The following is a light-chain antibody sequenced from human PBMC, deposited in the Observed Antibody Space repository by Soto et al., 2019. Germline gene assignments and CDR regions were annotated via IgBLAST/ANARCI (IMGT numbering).Light chain of an antibody. CDR2: KAS. CDR3: QQYNSYSWT. V-gene: IGKV1-5*03. J-gene: IGKJ1*01. Sequence: DIQMTQSPSTLSASVGDRVTITCRASQSISSWLAWYQQKPGKAPKLLIYKASSLERGVPSRFSGSGSGTEFTLTISSLQPDDFATYYCQQYNSYSWTSGQGTKVEIK. CDR1: QSISSW.